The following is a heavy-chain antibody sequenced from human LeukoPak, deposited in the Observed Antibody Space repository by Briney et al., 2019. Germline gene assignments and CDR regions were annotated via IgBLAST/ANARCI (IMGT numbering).Heavy chain of an antibody. V-gene: IGHV5-51*01. CDR2: FYPGDSDT. CDR3: AKAYYYGSGSNYYYMDV. J-gene: IGHJ6*03. D-gene: IGHD3-10*01. Sequence: GESLKISCKDSGYSFTSYWIGWVRQLHGKGLEWIGIFYPGDSDTRYSPSFQGHVTISADKFISTAYLQWSSLKASDTAMYYCAKAYYYGSGSNYYYMDVWGKGTTVTVSS. CDR1: GYSFTSYW.